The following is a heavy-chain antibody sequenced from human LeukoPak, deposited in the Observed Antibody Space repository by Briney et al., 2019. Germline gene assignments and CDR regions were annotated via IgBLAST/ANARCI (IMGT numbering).Heavy chain of an antibody. Sequence: GGSLRLSCAASGFTFSTYAMTWVRQAPGKGLEWVSSITGTGDGTSAADSVKGRFTISRDSSKHTLYLRMNSLRVEDTAVYYCAKAGLVRGGALDSWGQGTLVTVSS. CDR1: GFTFSTYA. D-gene: IGHD4/OR15-4a*01. CDR3: AKAGLVRGGALDS. J-gene: IGHJ4*02. CDR2: ITGTGDGT. V-gene: IGHV3-23*01.